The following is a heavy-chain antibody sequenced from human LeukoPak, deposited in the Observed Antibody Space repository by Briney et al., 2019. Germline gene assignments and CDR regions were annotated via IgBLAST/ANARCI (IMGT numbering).Heavy chain of an antibody. CDR1: GYTFTGYY. V-gene: IGHV1-2*02. D-gene: IGHD3-22*01. CDR3: AGGYYYGYYYYMDV. J-gene: IGHJ6*03. Sequence: ASVKVSCKASGYTFTGYYMHWVRQAPGQGLEWMGWINPNSGGTNYAQKFQGRVTMTRDTSISTAYMELRSLRSDDTAVYYCAGGYYYGYYYYMDVWGKGTTVTISS. CDR2: INPNSGGT.